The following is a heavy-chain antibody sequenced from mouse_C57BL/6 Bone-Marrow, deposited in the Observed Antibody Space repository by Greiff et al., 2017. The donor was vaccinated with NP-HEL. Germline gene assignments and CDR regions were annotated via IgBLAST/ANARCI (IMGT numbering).Heavy chain of an antibody. J-gene: IGHJ4*01. CDR1: GFSLTSYA. D-gene: IGHD1-1*01. CDR2: IWTGGGT. Sequence: QVQLKESGPGLVAPSQSLSITCTVSGFSLTSYAISWVRQPPGTGLEWLGVIWTGGGTNYNSALKSRLSISKDNSKSQVFLKMNSLQTDDTARYDCARNIDYYTNAMDYWGQGTSVTVSS. CDR3: ARNIDYYTNAMDY. V-gene: IGHV2-9-1*01.